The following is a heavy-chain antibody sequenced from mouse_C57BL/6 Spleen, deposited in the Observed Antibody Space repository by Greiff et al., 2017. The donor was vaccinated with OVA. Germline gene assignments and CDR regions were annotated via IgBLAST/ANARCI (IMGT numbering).Heavy chain of an antibody. CDR3: ARKGGSYGLWYFDV. Sequence: QVQLQQSGPGLVQPSQSLSITCTVSGFSLTSYGVHWVRQSPGKGLEWLGVIWSGGSTDYNAAFISRLSISKDNSKSQVFFKMNSLQADDTAIYYCARKGGSYGLWYFDVWGTGTTVTVSS. CDR2: IWSGGST. CDR1: GFSLTSYG. D-gene: IGHD1-1*01. V-gene: IGHV2-2*01. J-gene: IGHJ1*03.